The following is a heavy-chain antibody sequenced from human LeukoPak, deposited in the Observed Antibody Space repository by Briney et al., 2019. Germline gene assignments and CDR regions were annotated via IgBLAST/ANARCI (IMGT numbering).Heavy chain of an antibody. J-gene: IGHJ5*02. CDR1: GGSISSSSYY. D-gene: IGHD2-15*01. V-gene: IGHV4-39*01. CDR3: ARGGVAATLSWFDP. CDR2: IYYSGST. Sequence: PETLSLTCTVSGGSISSSSYYWGWIRQPPGKGLEWIGSIYYSGSTYYNPSLKSRVTISVDTSKNQFSLKLSSVTAADTAVYYCARGGVAATLSWFDPWGQGTLVTVSS.